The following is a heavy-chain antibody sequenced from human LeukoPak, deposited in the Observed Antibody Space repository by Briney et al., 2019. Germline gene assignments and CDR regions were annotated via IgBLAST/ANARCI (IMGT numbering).Heavy chain of an antibody. CDR3: AKPVSSSSELDY. J-gene: IGHJ4*02. CDR2: ISYDGSNK. Sequence: PGGSLRLSCAASGFTFSSYDMHWVRQAPGKGLEWVTVISYDGSNKYYGDSVKGRFTISRDNSKNTLYLKMNSLRAEDTAAYYCAKPVSSSSELDYWGQGILVTVSS. V-gene: IGHV3-30*18. D-gene: IGHD6-6*01. CDR1: GFTFSSYD.